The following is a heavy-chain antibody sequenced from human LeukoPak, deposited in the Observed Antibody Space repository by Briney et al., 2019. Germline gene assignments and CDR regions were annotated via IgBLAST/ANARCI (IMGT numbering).Heavy chain of an antibody. V-gene: IGHV4-34*01. CDR1: GGSFGGYY. CDR3: ARLPPLYYYGSGSYPFDP. CDR2: INHSGST. Sequence: SETLSLTCAVYGGSFGGYYWSWIRQPPGKGLEWIGEINHSGSTNYNPSLKSRVTISVDTSKNQFSLKLSSVTAADTAVYYCARLPPLYYYGSGSYPFDPWGQGTLVTVSS. J-gene: IGHJ5*02. D-gene: IGHD3-10*01.